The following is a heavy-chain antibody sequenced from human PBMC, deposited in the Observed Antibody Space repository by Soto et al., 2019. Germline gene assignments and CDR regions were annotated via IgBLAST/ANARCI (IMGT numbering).Heavy chain of an antibody. CDR3: ARGGVGFDDYFHC. CDR2: IYPGDSDT. V-gene: IGHV5-51*01. J-gene: IGHJ4*02. Sequence: AQLVQSGAEVTEPGESLKISCKGSGYIFTNYWIVWVRQMPGKGLERMGIIYPGDSDTRYSPSFQGQVTLSVDKSISTAYLQWSSLKASDTAMCYFARGGVGFDDYFHCWGQGTLVHVSS. D-gene: IGHD3-10*01. CDR1: GYIFTNYW.